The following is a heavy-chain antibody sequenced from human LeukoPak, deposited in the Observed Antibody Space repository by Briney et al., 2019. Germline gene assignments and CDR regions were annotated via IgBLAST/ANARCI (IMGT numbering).Heavy chain of an antibody. D-gene: IGHD2-15*01. V-gene: IGHV3-23*01. CDR3: ASAASHSYFDS. CDR1: GVTFSISV. Sequence: PGGSLRLSCAASGVTFSISVMSWVPQAPGEGLGWVSAINPTGATTYYADSVKGRFTISRDNSKNTLYLQMNSLRAEDTAVYFCASAASHSYFDSWGPGTLVTVSS. CDR2: INPTGATT. J-gene: IGHJ4*02.